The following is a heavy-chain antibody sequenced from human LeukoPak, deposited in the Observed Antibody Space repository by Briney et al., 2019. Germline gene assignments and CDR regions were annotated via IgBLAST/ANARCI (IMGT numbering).Heavy chain of an antibody. Sequence: PGGSLRLSCAASGFTFSSYAMSWVRQAPGKGLEWVSAISGSGGSTYYADSVKGRFTISRDNSKNTLYLQMNSLRAEDTAVYYCARITSGSYSYYYYYMDVWGKGTTVTISS. J-gene: IGHJ6*03. D-gene: IGHD1-26*01. V-gene: IGHV3-23*01. CDR3: ARITSGSYSYYYYYMDV. CDR2: ISGSGGST. CDR1: GFTFSSYA.